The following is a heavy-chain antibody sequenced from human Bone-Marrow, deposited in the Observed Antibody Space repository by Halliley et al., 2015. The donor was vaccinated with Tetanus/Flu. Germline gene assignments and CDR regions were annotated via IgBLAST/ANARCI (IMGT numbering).Heavy chain of an antibody. D-gene: IGHD6-19*01. V-gene: IGHV3-74*01. Sequence: SRVKYDGSSTSYSESVKGRFTITRDSAKNTVYLQMNRLRAGDTAVYYCARQWYNSCFYGIDLWGQGAPVTVSS. J-gene: IGHJ5*02. CDR2: VKYDGSST. CDR3: ARQWYNSCFYGIDL.